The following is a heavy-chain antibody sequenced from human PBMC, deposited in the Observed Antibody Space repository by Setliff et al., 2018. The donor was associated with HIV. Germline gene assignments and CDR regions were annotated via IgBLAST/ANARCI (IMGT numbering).Heavy chain of an antibody. CDR2: ISGYNGNT. J-gene: IGHJ6*03. V-gene: IGHV1-18*04. Sequence: ASVKVSCKASGYTFINFGITWVRQAPGQGLEWVGYISGYNGNTKYAQNVQGRVTMTTDTSTSTAYMELRSLRYDDTAVYCCARDPRSGYDSDTAMVTVYYYYMDVWGKGTTVTVSS. D-gene: IGHD5-18*01. CDR3: ARDPRSGYDSDTAMVTVYYYYMDV. CDR1: GYTFINFG.